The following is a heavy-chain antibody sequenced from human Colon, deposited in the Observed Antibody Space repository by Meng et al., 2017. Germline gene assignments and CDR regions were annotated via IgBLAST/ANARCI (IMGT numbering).Heavy chain of an antibody. CDR3: ARTATR. CDR2: MGPSSGNT. Sequence: GQVLASGAGVKEPWAPGKVSCKASGNTFTSYEINWMRQAPGQGFEWMGWMGPSSGNTGYAQKFQGRVTMTRNISITTAYMELSSLRFDDTGVYYCARTATRWGQGTLVTVSS. V-gene: IGHV1-8*01. CDR1: GNTFTSYE. J-gene: IGHJ4*02.